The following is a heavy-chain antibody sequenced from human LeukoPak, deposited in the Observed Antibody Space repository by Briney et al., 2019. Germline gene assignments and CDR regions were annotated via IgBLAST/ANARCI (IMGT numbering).Heavy chain of an antibody. CDR2: IIPNSGGT. Sequence: ASVKVSCKGSGGTFNTYAISWVRQAPGQGLEWMGAIIPNSGGTNYAQKFQGRVTMTRDTSISTAYMELSRLRSDDTAVYYCARDPSIVGATEFDYWGQGTLVTVSS. CDR3: ARDPSIVGATEFDY. D-gene: IGHD1-26*01. CDR1: GGTFNTYA. J-gene: IGHJ4*02. V-gene: IGHV1-2*02.